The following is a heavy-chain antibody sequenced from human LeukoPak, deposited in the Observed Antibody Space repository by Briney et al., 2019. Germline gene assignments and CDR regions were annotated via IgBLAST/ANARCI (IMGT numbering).Heavy chain of an antibody. CDR2: ISAYNGNT. CDR3: AAGYSSSWFVGFDY. V-gene: IGHV1-18*01. J-gene: IGHJ4*02. CDR1: GYTFTSYG. Sequence: ASVKVSCKASGYTFTSYGTSWVRQAPGQGLEWMGWISAYNGNTNYAQKLQGRVTMTTDTSTSTAYMELRSLRSDDTAVYYCAAGYSSSWFVGFDYWGQGTLVTVSS. D-gene: IGHD6-13*01.